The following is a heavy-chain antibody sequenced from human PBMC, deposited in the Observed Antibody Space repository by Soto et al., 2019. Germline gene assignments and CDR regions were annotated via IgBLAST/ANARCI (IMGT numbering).Heavy chain of an antibody. CDR1: GFTFTNYG. CDR2: ISAYNVNT. J-gene: IGHJ4*02. D-gene: IGHD3-16*01. Sequence: QVQLEQSGAEVKKPGASVTVSCKTSGFTFTNYGIYWVRQAPGQGLEWLGWISAYNVNTNYAHSLQGRVTLPTDTSTSTGYMELRSLPSDDTAVYYCARWGSATDFDRWGQGTLVNVSS. CDR3: ARWGSATDFDR. V-gene: IGHV1-18*01.